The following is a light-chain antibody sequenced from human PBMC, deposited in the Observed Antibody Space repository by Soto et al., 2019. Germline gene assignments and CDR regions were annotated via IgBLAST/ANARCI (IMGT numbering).Light chain of an antibody. CDR2: AAS. J-gene: IGKJ5*01. Sequence: DIQMTQSPSSLSASVGDRVTITCRASQTISSYLNWYQETPGKAPKLLIYAASSLQSGVPSRFSGSGSVTDSTLTISSLQPADFATYYCQQTYSTPITFGQGTRLEIK. CDR1: QTISSY. CDR3: QQTYSTPIT. V-gene: IGKV1-39*01.